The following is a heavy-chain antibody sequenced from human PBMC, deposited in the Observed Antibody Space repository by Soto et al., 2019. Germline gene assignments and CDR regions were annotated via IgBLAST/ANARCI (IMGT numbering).Heavy chain of an antibody. CDR2: IIPIFGTA. CDR3: AREGAGSSGEHSDY. CDR1: GGTFSSYA. J-gene: IGHJ4*02. Sequence: QVQLVQSGAEVKKPGSSVKVSCKASGGTFSSYAISWVRQAPGQGLEWMGGIIPIFGTANYAQKFQGRVTITADESTSTAYMELSSLRSDDTAVYYCAREGAGSSGEHSDYWGQGTLVTVSS. D-gene: IGHD3-22*01. V-gene: IGHV1-69*01.